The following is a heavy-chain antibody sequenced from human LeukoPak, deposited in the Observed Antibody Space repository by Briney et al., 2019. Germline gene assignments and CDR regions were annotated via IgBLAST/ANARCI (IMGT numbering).Heavy chain of an antibody. CDR3: ARDGYYDYVWGSYRYNWFDP. Sequence: GGSLRLSCAASGFTFSSYAMSWVRQAPGKGLEWVSAISGSGGSTYYADSVKGRFTISRDNAKNSLYLQMNSLRAEDTAVYYCARDGYYDYVWGSYRYNWFDPWGQGTLVTVSS. V-gene: IGHV3-23*01. J-gene: IGHJ5*02. CDR1: GFTFSSYA. CDR2: ISGSGGST. D-gene: IGHD3-16*02.